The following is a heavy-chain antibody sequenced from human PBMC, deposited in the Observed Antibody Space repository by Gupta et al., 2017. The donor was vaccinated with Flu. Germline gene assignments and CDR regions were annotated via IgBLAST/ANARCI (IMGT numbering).Heavy chain of an antibody. CDR2: ISSSSSYI. V-gene: IGHV3-21*01. Sequence: RQAPGKGLWWVASISSSSSYIYYADPVKGRFTISRDNAKNSLFLQMNSLRAEDTAVYYCAVGPYDSSGYFAYWGQGTLVTVSS. D-gene: IGHD3-22*01. CDR3: AVGPYDSSGYFAY. J-gene: IGHJ4*02.